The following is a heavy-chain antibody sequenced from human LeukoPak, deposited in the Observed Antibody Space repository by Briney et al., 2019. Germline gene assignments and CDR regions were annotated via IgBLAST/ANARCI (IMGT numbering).Heavy chain of an antibody. CDR1: GFTFSSYG. V-gene: IGHV3-7*01. Sequence: GGSLRLSCAASGFTFSSYGMHWVRQAPGKGLEWVANIKQDGSEKYYVDSVKGRFTISRDNAKNSLYLQMNSLRAEDTAVYYCARDWDLLAFDYWGQGTLVTVSS. CDR3: ARDWDLLAFDY. CDR2: IKQDGSEK. D-gene: IGHD1-26*01. J-gene: IGHJ4*02.